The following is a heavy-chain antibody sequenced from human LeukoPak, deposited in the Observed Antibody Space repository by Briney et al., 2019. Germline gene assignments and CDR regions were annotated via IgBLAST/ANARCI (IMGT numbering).Heavy chain of an antibody. CDR3: AKTYYYDSSGYYHFEY. CDR2: INQDGSEK. V-gene: IGHV3-7*01. D-gene: IGHD3-22*01. CDR1: GFTVSSNY. J-gene: IGHJ4*02. Sequence: GGSLRLSCAASGFTVSSNYMSWVRQAPGKGLEWVANINQDGSEKYYVDSVKGRFTISRDNAKNSLYLHMNSLRAEDTAVYYCAKTYYYDSSGYYHFEYWGQGTLVTVSS.